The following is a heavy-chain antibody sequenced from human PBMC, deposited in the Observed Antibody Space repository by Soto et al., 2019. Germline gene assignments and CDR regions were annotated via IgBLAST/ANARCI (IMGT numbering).Heavy chain of an antibody. CDR3: ARDFKYDILTSHYGMVV. Sequence: EVQLVESGGGLVKPGGSLRLSCAASGFTFSTYSMHWVRQAPGKWLEWVSSISTPSTYIYYAASVKGRFTISRDNAKNSLFLQMNSLRAEDTAVYYCARDFKYDILTSHYGMVVWCQGTTVTVSS. J-gene: IGHJ6*02. CDR1: GFTFSTYS. CDR2: ISTPSTYI. D-gene: IGHD3-9*01. V-gene: IGHV3-21*02.